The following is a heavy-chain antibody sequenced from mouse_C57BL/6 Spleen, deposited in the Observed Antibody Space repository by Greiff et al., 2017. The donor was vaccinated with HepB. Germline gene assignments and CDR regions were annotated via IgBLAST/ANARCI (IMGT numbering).Heavy chain of an antibody. V-gene: IGHV1-37*01. CDR2: INPYNGDT. CDR1: GYSFTGYF. D-gene: IGHD2-3*01. CDR3: ARNDGYYDDAWFAY. J-gene: IGHJ3*01. Sequence: EVQVVESGPELVKPGASVKISCKASGYSFTGYFMNWVKQIHGKSLEWIGRINPYNGDTFYNQKFKGKATLTVDKSSSTAHMELLSLTSEDFAVYYCARNDGYYDDAWFAYWGQGTLVTVSA.